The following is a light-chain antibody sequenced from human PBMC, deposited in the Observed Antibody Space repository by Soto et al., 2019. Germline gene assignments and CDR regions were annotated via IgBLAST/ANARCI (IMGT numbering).Light chain of an antibody. CDR1: QGLSGW. CDR2: AAS. Sequence: DLQMTQSPSSVSASVGDRVTMTCRASQGLSGWLGWYQQRPGRAPKLLIYAASSLQSGVPSRFNGSGSGTEFTLTISSLQPEDFATYYCQQAASFPLTFGGGTRVQIK. V-gene: IGKV1-12*01. CDR3: QQAASFPLT. J-gene: IGKJ4*01.